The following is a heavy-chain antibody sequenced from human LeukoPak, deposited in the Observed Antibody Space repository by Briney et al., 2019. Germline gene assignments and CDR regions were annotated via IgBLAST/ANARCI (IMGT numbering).Heavy chain of an antibody. CDR1: GFTFSTYD. CDR3: AKGSPLLVVAATTYYFDY. D-gene: IGHD2-15*01. CDR2: ISGSGGST. Sequence: GGSLRLSCAASGFTFSTYDMSWVRQAPGKGLEWVSGISGSGGSTYYADSVKGRLTISRDNSKNTLYLQMNSLRAEDTAVYYCAKGSPLLVVAATTYYFDYWGQGILVTVSS. V-gene: IGHV3-23*01. J-gene: IGHJ4*02.